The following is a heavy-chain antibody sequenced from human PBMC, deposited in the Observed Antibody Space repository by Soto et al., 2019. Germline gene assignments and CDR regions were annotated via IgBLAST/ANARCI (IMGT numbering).Heavy chain of an antibody. Sequence: SVKVSCKASGGTFSSYAISWVRQAPGQGLEWMGGIIPIFGTANYAQKFQGRVTITADESTSTAYMELSSLRSEDTAVYYCARDYYDSSGYHAFDSWGKGTMVTVSS. V-gene: IGHV1-69*13. CDR3: ARDYYDSSGYHAFDS. J-gene: IGHJ3*02. CDR2: IIPIFGTA. CDR1: GGTFSSYA. D-gene: IGHD3-22*01.